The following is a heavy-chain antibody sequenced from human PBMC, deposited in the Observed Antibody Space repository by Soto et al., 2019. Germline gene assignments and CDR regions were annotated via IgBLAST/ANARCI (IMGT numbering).Heavy chain of an antibody. CDR1: GFTFSSYS. J-gene: IGHJ5*02. V-gene: IGHV3-23*01. Sequence: GGSLRLSCAASGFTFSSYSISWVRQAPWKGLEWVSAVSGSGVSTYYADSVKGRFTISRDNSKNTLYLQMNSLRAEDTAVYYCAKDLSFGGPFILPWGQRTLVTVSS. CDR3: AKDLSFGGPFILP. CDR2: VSGSGVST. D-gene: IGHD3-10*01.